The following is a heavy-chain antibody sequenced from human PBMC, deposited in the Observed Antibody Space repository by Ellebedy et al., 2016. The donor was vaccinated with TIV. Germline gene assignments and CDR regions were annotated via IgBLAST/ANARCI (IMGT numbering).Heavy chain of an antibody. Sequence: SETLSLXXAVSGGSISSGGYYWSWIRQPPGKGLEWIGYIYYSGSTNKNPSLKSRVTISVDTSKNQFSLKLSSVTAADTAVYYCARTKRSQLLHFGMDVWGQGTTVTVSS. D-gene: IGHD2-2*01. J-gene: IGHJ6*02. V-gene: IGHV4-61*08. CDR2: IYYSGST. CDR1: GGSISSGGYY. CDR3: ARTKRSQLLHFGMDV.